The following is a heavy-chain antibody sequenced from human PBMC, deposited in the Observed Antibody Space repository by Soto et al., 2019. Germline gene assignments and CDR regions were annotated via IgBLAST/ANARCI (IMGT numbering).Heavy chain of an antibody. CDR2: IIPILGIA. Sequence: QVQLVQSGAEVKKPGSSVKVSCKASGGTFSSYTISWVRQAPGQGLEWMGRIIPILGIANYAQKYQGRVTITADKSTSTAYMKLSSLRSEDTAVYYCARGAAGLLYWFDPWGQGTLVTVSS. D-gene: IGHD3-3*01. CDR3: ARGAAGLLYWFDP. J-gene: IGHJ5*02. CDR1: GGTFSSYT. V-gene: IGHV1-69*02.